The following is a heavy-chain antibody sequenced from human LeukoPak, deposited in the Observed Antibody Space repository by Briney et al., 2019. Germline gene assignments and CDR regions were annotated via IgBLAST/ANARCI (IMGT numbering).Heavy chain of an antibody. D-gene: IGHD6-6*01. CDR1: GFTFSSYW. CDR2: IKQDGSEK. J-gene: IGHJ4*02. Sequence: GGSLRLSCAASGFTFSSYWMSWVRQAPGKGLGWVANIKQDGSEKYYVDSVKGRFTISRDNAKNSLYLQMNSLRAEDTAVYYCASLGYSSSFFDYWGQGTLVTVSS. CDR3: ASLGYSSSFFDY. V-gene: IGHV3-7*01.